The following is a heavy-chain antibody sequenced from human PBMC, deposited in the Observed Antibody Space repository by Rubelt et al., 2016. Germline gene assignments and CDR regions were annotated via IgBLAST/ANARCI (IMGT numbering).Heavy chain of an antibody. CDR3: ARGPGIAARSGSNYYYYMDV. CDR2: SSGYNGNT. V-gene: IGHV1-18*01. Sequence: GLEWMGWSSGYNGNTNYAQKLQGRVTMTTDTSTSTTYMELRSLRSDDTAVYYCARGPGIAARSGSNYYYYMDVWGKGTTVTVSS. D-gene: IGHD6-6*01. J-gene: IGHJ6*03.